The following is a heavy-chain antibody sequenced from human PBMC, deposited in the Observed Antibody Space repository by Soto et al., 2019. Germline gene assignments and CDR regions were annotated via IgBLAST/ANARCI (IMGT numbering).Heavy chain of an antibody. CDR3: ARISDFYDSSGPNFDI. V-gene: IGHV2-26*01. J-gene: IGHJ3*02. CDR2: IFSNDEK. D-gene: IGHD3-22*01. Sequence: QVTLKESGPVLVKPTEPLTLTCTVSGFSLSNARMGVSWIRQPPGKALEWLAHIFSNDEKSYSTSLKRRLTISKDTSKSQVVLTMTNMDPVDTATYYCARISDFYDSSGPNFDIWGQGTMVTVSS. CDR1: GFSLSNARMG.